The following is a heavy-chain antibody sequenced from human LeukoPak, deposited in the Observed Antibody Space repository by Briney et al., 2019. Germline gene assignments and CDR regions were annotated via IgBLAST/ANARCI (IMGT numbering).Heavy chain of an antibody. J-gene: IGHJ4*02. CDR3: ATLVTAVTTTQFDY. CDR2: ISYDGSNK. V-gene: IGHV3-30-3*01. D-gene: IGHD4-11*01. Sequence: GRSLRLSCAASGFTFSSYAMHWVSQAPGKGLEWVAVISYDGSNKYYADSVKGRFTISRDNSKNTLYLQMNNLRAEDTALYYCATLVTAVTTTQFDYWGQGALVTVSS. CDR1: GFTFSSYA.